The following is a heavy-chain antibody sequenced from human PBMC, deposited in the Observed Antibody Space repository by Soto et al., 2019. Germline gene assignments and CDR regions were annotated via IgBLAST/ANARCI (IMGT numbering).Heavy chain of an antibody. V-gene: IGHV1-8*01. Sequence: QVQLVQSGAEVKQPGASVKVSCKASGYTFPRYDINRVRQVTGQGLEWMGWMNPNSGNTGYAQKFQGRVTMTRNTSISTAYMELSSLRSEDTAVYYCAREYSSGWSKDWGQGTLVTVSS. CDR1: GYTFPRYD. D-gene: IGHD6-19*01. CDR3: AREYSSGWSKD. CDR2: MNPNSGNT. J-gene: IGHJ4*02.